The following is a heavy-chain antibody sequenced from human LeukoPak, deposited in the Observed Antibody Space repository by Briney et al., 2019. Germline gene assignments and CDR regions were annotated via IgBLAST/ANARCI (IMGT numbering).Heavy chain of an antibody. V-gene: IGHV4-39*01. J-gene: IGHJ3*02. D-gene: IGHD3-22*01. Sequence: SETLSLTCTVSGGSISSSSYYWGWIRQPPGKGLEWIGSIYYSGSTYYNPSLKSRVTISVDTSKNQFSLKLSSVTAADTAVYYCARHTMIVYPAPSINDAFDIWGQGTMVTVSS. CDR3: ARHTMIVYPAPSINDAFDI. CDR2: IYYSGST. CDR1: GGSISSSSYY.